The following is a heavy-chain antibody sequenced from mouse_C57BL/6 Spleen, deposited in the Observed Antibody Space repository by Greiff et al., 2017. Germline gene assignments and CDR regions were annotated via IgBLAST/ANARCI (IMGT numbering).Heavy chain of an antibody. D-gene: IGHD1-1*01. J-gene: IGHJ4*01. Sequence: QVQLKQPGAELVRPGSSVKLSCKASGYTFTSYWMDWVKQRPGQGLEWIGNIYPSDSETHYNQKFKDKATLTVDKSSSTAYMQLSSLTSEDSAVYYCARGGTVVATRAMDYWGQGTSVTVSS. CDR1: GYTFTSYW. V-gene: IGHV1-61*01. CDR2: IYPSDSET. CDR3: ARGGTVVATRAMDY.